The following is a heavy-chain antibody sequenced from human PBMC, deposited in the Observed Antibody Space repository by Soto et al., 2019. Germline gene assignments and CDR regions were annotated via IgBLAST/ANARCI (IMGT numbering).Heavy chain of an antibody. CDR3: ARDGQRGVWGSYRYPFY. D-gene: IGHD3-16*02. CDR1: GYTFTGYY. V-gene: IGHV1-2*04. CDR2: INPNSGGT. Sequence: ASVKVSCKASGYTFTGYYMHWVRQAPGQGLEWMGWINPNSGGTNYAQKFQGWVTMTRDTSISTAYMELSRLRSDDTAVYYCARDGQRGVWGSYRYPFYWGQGTLVTVSS. J-gene: IGHJ4*02.